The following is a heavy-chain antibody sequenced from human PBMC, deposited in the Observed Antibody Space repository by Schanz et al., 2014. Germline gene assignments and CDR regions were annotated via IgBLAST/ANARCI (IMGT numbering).Heavy chain of an antibody. D-gene: IGHD3-3*01. Sequence: QVQLQESGPGLVKSSETLSLTCTVSGGSISSFYWGWIRQPSGKGLEWIGRIYTSGSTNYNPSLKSRVTMARDTSKTQFSLKLSSVTAADTAVYYCARDRGYDFSFDPWGQGTLVTVSS. CDR1: GGSISSFY. J-gene: IGHJ5*02. V-gene: IGHV4-4*07. CDR3: ARDRGYDFSFDP. CDR2: IYTSGST.